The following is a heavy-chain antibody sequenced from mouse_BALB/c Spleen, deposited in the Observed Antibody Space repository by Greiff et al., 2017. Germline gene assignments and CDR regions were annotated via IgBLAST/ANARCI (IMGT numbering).Heavy chain of an antibody. J-gene: IGHJ3*01. CDR3: ASNGNYVAWFAY. D-gene: IGHD2-1*01. V-gene: IGHV14-1*02. CDR1: GFNIKDYY. CDR2: IDPENGNT. Sequence: VQLKESGAELVRPGALVKLSCKASGFNIKDYYMHWVKQRPEQGLEWIGWIDPENGNTIYDPKFQGKASITADTSSNTAYLQLSSLTSEDTAVYYCASNGNYVAWFAYWGQGTLVTVSA.